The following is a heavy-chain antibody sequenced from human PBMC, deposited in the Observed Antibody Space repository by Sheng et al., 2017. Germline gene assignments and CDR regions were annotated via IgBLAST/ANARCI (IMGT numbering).Heavy chain of an antibody. J-gene: IGHJ4*02. V-gene: IGHV3-30*02. CDR3: AKGEYSSGWYGY. Sequence: QVQLVESGGGVVQPGGSLRLSCAASGFTFSSYGMHWVRQAPGKGLEWVAFIRYDGSNKYYADPVKGRFTISRDNSKNTLYLQMNSLRAEDTAVYYCAKGEYSSGWYGYWGQGTLVTVSS. CDR2: IRYDGSNK. CDR1: GFTFSSYG. D-gene: IGHD6-19*01.